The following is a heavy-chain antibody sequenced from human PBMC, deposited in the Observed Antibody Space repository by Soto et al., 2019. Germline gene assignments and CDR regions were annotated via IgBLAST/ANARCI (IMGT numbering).Heavy chain of an antibody. CDR1: GFSFNTYG. CDR2: ISYDGSNK. CDR3: ARDRGYCSGGSCPHYYYYGMDV. Sequence: GGSLRLSCAASGFSFNTYGMHWVRQAPGKGLEWVAVISYDGSNKYYADSVKGRFTISRDNSKNTLYLQMNSLRAEDTAVYYCARDRGYCSGGSCPHYYYYGMDVWGQGTTVTVSS. V-gene: IGHV3-30*19. D-gene: IGHD2-15*01. J-gene: IGHJ6*02.